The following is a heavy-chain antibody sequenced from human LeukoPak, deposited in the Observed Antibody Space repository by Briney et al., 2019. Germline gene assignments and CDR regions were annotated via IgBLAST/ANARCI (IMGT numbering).Heavy chain of an antibody. CDR3: ARVGVSSYGMDV. CDR1: GYSFTNSW. CDR2: IYPADSDT. Sequence: GESLKISCKGSGYSFTNSWIAWVRQMPGKGLEWMGIIYPADSDTRYSPSFQGQVTISADKSISTAYLQCSGLKASDTAMYFCARVGVSSYGMDVWGQGTTVTVSS. D-gene: IGHD1-26*01. J-gene: IGHJ6*02. V-gene: IGHV5-51*01.